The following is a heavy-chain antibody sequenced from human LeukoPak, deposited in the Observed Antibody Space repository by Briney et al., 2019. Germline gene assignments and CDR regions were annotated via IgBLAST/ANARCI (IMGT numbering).Heavy chain of an antibody. J-gene: IGHJ4*02. Sequence: GGSLRLSCAASGFTVSSKYMSWVRQTPGKGLQWVALIYSSGDAYTPDSVKGRFTISRDDSENTLYLQMDSLRAEDTAVYYCATGYYFGSGSYGYLDYGGQGPLVSVSS. CDR3: ATGYYFGSGSYGYLDY. V-gene: IGHV3-53*01. D-gene: IGHD3-10*01. CDR2: IYSSGDA. CDR1: GFTVSSKY.